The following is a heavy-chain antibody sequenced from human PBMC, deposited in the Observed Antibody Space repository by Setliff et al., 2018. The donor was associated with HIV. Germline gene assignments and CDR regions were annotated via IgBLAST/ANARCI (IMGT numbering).Heavy chain of an antibody. CDR1: GYNFDTYP. J-gene: IGHJ4*02. Sequence: ASVKVSCKASGYNFDTYPINWIRQAPGQGPEWMGWINTKTGSPRFAQGFRGRFGFSLDASVTTTYLHIKDLKAEDIAVYYCARDGADYNFRSGTYPFDIWGQGTLVTVSS. V-gene: IGHV7-4-1*02. D-gene: IGHD3-3*01. CDR3: ARDGADYNFRSGTYPFDI. CDR2: INTKTGSP.